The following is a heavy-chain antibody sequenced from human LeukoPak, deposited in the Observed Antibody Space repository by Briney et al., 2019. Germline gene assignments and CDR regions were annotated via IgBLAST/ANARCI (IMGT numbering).Heavy chain of an antibody. Sequence: GGSLRLSCAASGFRFGDFTMTWVRQPPGKGPEWVSAIGGRGGSTYYADSVGGRFTISRDNSKDILYLQMNSLKVEDTATYYCGKEGGAWGQGTKVTVSS. CDR1: GFRFGDFT. CDR2: IGGRGGST. J-gene: IGHJ5*02. D-gene: IGHD3-16*01. V-gene: IGHV3-23*01. CDR3: GKEGGA.